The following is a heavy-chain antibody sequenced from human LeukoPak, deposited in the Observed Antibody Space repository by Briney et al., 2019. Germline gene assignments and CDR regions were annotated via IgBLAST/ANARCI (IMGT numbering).Heavy chain of an antibody. V-gene: IGHV3-21*01. CDR3: TRDPYSGSYGDSYYYYMDV. J-gene: IGHJ6*03. Sequence: GGSLRLSCAASGFTFSSYAMSWVRQAPGKGLEWVSSITTSSTYTFYADSVKGRFTISRDNAKNSLYLQMNSLRAEDTAVYYCTRDPYSGSYGDSYYYYMDVWGKGTTVTISS. D-gene: IGHD1-26*01. CDR2: ITTSSTYT. CDR1: GFTFSSYA.